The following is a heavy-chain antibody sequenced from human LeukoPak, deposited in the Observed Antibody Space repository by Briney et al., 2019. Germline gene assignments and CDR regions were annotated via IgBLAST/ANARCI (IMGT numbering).Heavy chain of an antibody. CDR3: ARDRVYYDILTGYYLRGAYLDY. D-gene: IGHD3-9*01. J-gene: IGHJ4*02. Sequence: ASVKVSGKASGYTFTSYAMHWVRQAPGQRLEWMGWINAGNGNTKYSQKFQGRVTITRDTSASTAYMELSSLRSEDTAVYYCARDRVYYDILTGYYLRGAYLDYWGQGTLVTVSS. V-gene: IGHV1-3*01. CDR1: GYTFTSYA. CDR2: INAGNGNT.